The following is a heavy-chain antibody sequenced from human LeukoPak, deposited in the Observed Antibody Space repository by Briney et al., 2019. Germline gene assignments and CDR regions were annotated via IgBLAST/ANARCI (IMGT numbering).Heavy chain of an antibody. CDR1: GGSISSSTYY. V-gene: IGHV4-39*07. CDR2: IYYSGST. D-gene: IGHD3-22*01. J-gene: IGHJ6*02. Sequence: SSETLSLTCTVSGGSISSSTYYWGWIRQPPGKGLEWIGNIYYSGSTYYNPSLKSRVTISVDTSKKQFSLKLSSVTAADTAVYYCAREAYYYDSSGYSGYYYYGMDVWGQGTTVTVSS. CDR3: AREAYYYDSSGYSGYYYYGMDV.